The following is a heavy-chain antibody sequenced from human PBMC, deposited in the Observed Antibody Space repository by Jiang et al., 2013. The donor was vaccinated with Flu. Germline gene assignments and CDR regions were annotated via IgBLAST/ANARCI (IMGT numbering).Heavy chain of an antibody. CDR2: INAGNGNT. CDR3: ARDRRRITIFGVPPSWADY. Sequence: CKASGYTFTSYAMHWVRQAPGQRLEWMGWINAGNGNTKYSQKFQGRVTITRDTSASTAYMELSSLRSEDTAVYYCARDRRRITIFGVPPSWADYWGQGTLVTVSS. D-gene: IGHD3-3*01. CDR1: GYTFTSYA. V-gene: IGHV1-3*01. J-gene: IGHJ4*02.